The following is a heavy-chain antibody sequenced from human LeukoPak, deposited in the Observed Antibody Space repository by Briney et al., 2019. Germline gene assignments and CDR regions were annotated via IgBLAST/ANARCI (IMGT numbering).Heavy chain of an antibody. Sequence: SETLSLTCTVSGGSISSYFLTWVRQSAGKGLEFIGRLRPTDGYTNYNPSLKSRVTMSLDTSKNQLSLKLTSVTAADTAVYYCSRDGASDYGDYWYFDLWGRGTLLTVSS. J-gene: IGHJ2*01. D-gene: IGHD4-17*01. CDR1: GGSISSYF. CDR2: LRPTDGYT. V-gene: IGHV4-4*07. CDR3: SRDGASDYGDYWYFDL.